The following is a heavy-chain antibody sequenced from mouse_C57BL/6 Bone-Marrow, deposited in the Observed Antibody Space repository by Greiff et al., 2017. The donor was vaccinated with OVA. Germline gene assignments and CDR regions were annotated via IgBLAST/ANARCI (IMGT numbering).Heavy chain of an antibody. D-gene: IGHD3-3*01. J-gene: IGHJ3*01. CDR2: ISSGGSYT. CDR3: ARHKGTWGFAY. V-gene: IGHV5-6*01. Sequence: EVKLVESGGDLVKPGGSLKLSCAASGFTFSSYGMSWVRQTPDKRLEWVATISSGGSYTYYPDSVKGRFTIARDNAKNTLYLQMSSLKSEDTAMYYCARHKGTWGFAYWGQGTLVTVSA. CDR1: GFTFSSYG.